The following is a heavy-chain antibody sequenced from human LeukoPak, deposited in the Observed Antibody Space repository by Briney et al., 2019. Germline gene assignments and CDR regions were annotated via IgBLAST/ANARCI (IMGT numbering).Heavy chain of an antibody. J-gene: IGHJ4*02. CDR1: GFTFSSYE. Sequence: GGSLRHSCAASGFTFSSYEMNWVRQAPGKGLEWISYITSGSLVINYADSVKGHFTISRDNSKNTLYLQMNSLRAEDTAVYFCAKGSGNGYGSGPFDYWGQGTLVTVSS. CDR3: AKGSGNGYGSGPFDY. D-gene: IGHD3-10*01. CDR2: ITSGSLVI. V-gene: IGHV3-48*03.